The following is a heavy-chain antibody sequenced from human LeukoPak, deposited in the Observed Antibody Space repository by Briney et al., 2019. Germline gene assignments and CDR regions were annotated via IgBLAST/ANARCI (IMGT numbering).Heavy chain of an antibody. V-gene: IGHV4-4*07. D-gene: IGHD6-19*01. Sequence: PSETLSLSCTVSGGSISSYYWSWIRQPAGKGLEWIGRIYTSGSTNYNPSLKSRVTISVDKSKNQFSLKLSSVTAADTAVYYCARSRGIAVAGTGNWFDPWGQGTLVTVSS. CDR2: IYTSGST. CDR3: ARSRGIAVAGTGNWFDP. J-gene: IGHJ5*02. CDR1: GGSISSYY.